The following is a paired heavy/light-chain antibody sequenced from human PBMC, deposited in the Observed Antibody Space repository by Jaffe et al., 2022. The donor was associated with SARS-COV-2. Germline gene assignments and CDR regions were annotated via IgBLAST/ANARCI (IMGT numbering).Heavy chain of an antibody. Sequence: QVQLQESGPGLVKSSETLSLTCNVSGGSINNGNYYWSWIRLPAGKGLEWVGRFYIHGKTYYNPSLRSRVTISGDTSKNQFSLRLNSVTAADTAVYYCARSGYSHGEFDYWGQGIRVTVSS. V-gene: IGHV4-61*02. CDR2: FYIHGKT. D-gene: IGHD5-18*01. CDR1: GGSINNGNYY. CDR3: ARSGYSHGEFDY. J-gene: IGHJ4*02.
Light chain of an antibody. V-gene: IGKV1-39*01. J-gene: IGKJ2*01. CDR1: QSISRF. Sequence: DIQMTQSPSSLSASVGDRVTITCRASQSISRFLNWYQHKPGKAPQVLIYGATNLQSGVPFRFSGSGSGTDFTLTISSLQPEDFATYYCQQSFITPSMNTFGQGTKLEIK. CDR3: QQSFITPSMNT. CDR2: GAT.